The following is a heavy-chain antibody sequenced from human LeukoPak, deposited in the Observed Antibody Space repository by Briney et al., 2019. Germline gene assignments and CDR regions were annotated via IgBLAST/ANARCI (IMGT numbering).Heavy chain of an antibody. J-gene: IGHJ4*02. Sequence: GGSLKLSCAASGFTFTSYAMTWVRQAPGKGLQWVSTITGSGDNTYYADSVRGRFTISRDNSKNTLYLQMNSLRAEDTAVYYCASPGPTGSSWCWQDWGQGTLVTVSS. CDR2: ITGSGDNT. V-gene: IGHV3-23*01. CDR1: GFTFTSYA. D-gene: IGHD4/OR15-4a*01. CDR3: ASPGPTGSSWCWQD.